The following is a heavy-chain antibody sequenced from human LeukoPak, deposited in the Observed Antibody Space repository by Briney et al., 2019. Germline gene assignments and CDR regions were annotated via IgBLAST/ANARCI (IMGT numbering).Heavy chain of an antibody. J-gene: IGHJ2*01. Sequence: GESLKISCKGSRYSFTSYWIGWVRQKPGKGLEWMGLIHPGDSDTRYSPSFQGQVIISVDKPINTAYLQWSSLKASDIALYYCARVVVVTSTDWYFDLWGRGTLVTVSS. D-gene: IGHD2-15*01. CDR2: IHPGDSDT. V-gene: IGHV5-51*04. CDR3: ARVVVVTSTDWYFDL. CDR1: RYSFTSYW.